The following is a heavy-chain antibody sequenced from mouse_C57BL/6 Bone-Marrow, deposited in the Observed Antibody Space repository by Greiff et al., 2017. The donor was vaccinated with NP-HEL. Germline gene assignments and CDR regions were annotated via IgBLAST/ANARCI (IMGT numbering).Heavy chain of an antibody. D-gene: IGHD1-1*01. Sequence: VQLQQPGAELVKPGASVKLSCKASGYTFTSYWMHWVKQRPGQGLEWIGMIHPTSGSTNYNEKFKSKATLTVDKSSSTAYMQLSSLTSENSAVYYCGSGISSVVGGPAYWGKGTLVTVAA. CDR2: IHPTSGST. J-gene: IGHJ3*01. CDR3: GSGISSVVGGPAY. V-gene: IGHV1-64*01. CDR1: GYTFTSYW.